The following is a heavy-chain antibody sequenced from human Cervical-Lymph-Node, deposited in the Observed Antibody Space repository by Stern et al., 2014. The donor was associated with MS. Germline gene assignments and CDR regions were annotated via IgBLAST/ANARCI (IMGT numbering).Heavy chain of an antibody. CDR1: GGSINTNNYY. CDR2: IYSSGST. CDR3: ARTGDDFGDYSLSY. Sequence: QLQLQESGPGLVKPSETLSLTCTVSGGSINTNNYYWGWIRQPPGKGLEWIGNIYSSGSTFYSPSLKSRVTMSVATSKNQFSLKLRSVTAADTAVYYCARTGDDFGDYSLSYWGQGTLVTVSS. J-gene: IGHJ4*02. D-gene: IGHD4-17*01. V-gene: IGHV4-39*01.